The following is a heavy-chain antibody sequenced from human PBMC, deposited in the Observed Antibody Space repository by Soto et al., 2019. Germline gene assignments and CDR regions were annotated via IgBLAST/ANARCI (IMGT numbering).Heavy chain of an antibody. CDR2: IYYSGST. J-gene: IGHJ6*03. D-gene: IGHD4-17*01. V-gene: IGHV4-59*08. CDR3: ARRYRYGDYPYYYYYMDV. CDR1: GGSITGYY. Sequence: QVQLQESGPGLVKPSETLSLTCTVSGGSITGYYWTWIRQPPGKGLEWIGYIYYSGSTNYSPSLKSRVTVSVDTSKNQFSLKLSSVTAADTAVYYCARRYRYGDYPYYYYYMDVWGKGTTVIVSS.